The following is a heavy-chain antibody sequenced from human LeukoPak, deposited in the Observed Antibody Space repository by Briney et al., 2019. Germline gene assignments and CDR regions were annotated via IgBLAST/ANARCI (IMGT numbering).Heavy chain of an antibody. V-gene: IGHV4-34*01. CDR3: ARDLPTYDSSGYYYPFDY. CDR2: INHSGST. D-gene: IGHD3-22*01. Sequence: SETLSLTCAVYGGSFSGYYWSWIRQPPGKGLEWIGEINHSGSTNYNPSLKRRVTISVETSKNQFSLKLSSVTAADTAVYYCARDLPTYDSSGYYYPFDYWGQGTLVTVSS. J-gene: IGHJ4*02. CDR1: GGSFSGYY.